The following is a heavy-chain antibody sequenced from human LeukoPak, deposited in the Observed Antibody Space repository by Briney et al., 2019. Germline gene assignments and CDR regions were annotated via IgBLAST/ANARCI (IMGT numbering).Heavy chain of an antibody. D-gene: IGHD2-21*01. CDR1: GASISSYY. V-gene: IGHV4-59*08. Sequence: PSETLSLTCTVSGASISSYYWTWIRQPPGKRLEWIGFIYYTGSTNYNPSLKSRVTTSVDTSKKQFSLKLRSVTAADTAVYYCARSVSWGLLVRDDAFDIWGQGTMVTVSS. J-gene: IGHJ3*02. CDR2: IYYTGST. CDR3: ARSVSWGLLVRDDAFDI.